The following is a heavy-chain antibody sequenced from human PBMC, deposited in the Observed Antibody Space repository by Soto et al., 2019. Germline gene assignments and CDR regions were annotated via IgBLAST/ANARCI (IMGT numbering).Heavy chain of an antibody. CDR2: IFYDGSGH. D-gene: IGHD3-22*01. CDR3: GREQNSGYYRTADY. Sequence: QVQLVESGGGVVQPGRSLRLSCKASGFTLSDYNMHWVRQAPGKGLEWLGVIFYDGSGHFYVDSMEGRFTISRDASKNTLYLQMNSLRLEDTAVYFCGREQNSGYYRTADYWGQGTLVTVSS. CDR1: GFTLSDYN. V-gene: IGHV3-30*14. J-gene: IGHJ4*02.